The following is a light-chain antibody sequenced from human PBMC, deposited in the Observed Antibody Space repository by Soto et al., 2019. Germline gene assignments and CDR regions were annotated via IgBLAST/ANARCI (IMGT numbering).Light chain of an antibody. CDR2: GVS. V-gene: IGKV3-20*01. Sequence: EIVLTPSPGTLSLSPGERATLSCRASQSVGSTFLAWYQQKPGQAPRLLIYGVSTRATGIPDRFSGSWSGTDFTLSISRLEPEDFAVYYCGQFVSSPPRTFGQGTKVDIK. CDR3: GQFVSSPPRT. J-gene: IGKJ1*01. CDR1: QSVGSTF.